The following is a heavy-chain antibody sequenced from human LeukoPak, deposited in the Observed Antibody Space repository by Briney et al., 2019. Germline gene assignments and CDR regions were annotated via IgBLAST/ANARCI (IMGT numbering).Heavy chain of an antibody. D-gene: IGHD3-10*01. CDR2: INPNSGGT. Sequence: ASVKVSCKASGYTFTGYYMHWVRQAPGQGLEWMGWINPNSGGTNYAQKFQGRVTMTRDTSISTAYMELSRLRSDDTAVYYCAVNVLLWFGELAFDYWGQGTLVTVSS. CDR1: GYTFTGYY. V-gene: IGHV1-2*02. J-gene: IGHJ4*02. CDR3: AVNVLLWFGELAFDY.